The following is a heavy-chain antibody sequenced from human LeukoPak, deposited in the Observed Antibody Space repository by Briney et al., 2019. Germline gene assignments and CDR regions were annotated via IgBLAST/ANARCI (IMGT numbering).Heavy chain of an antibody. CDR1: GGSISSGNYY. J-gene: IGHJ4*02. CDR3: AREFCSSASCPFDF. D-gene: IGHD2-2*01. Sequence: SETLSLTCTASGGSISSGNYYWSWIRQPAGKGLEWIGRIYTSGSTNYNPSLMSRVTISLDTSKNQFSLKLSSVTAADTALYYCAREFCSSASCPFDFWGQGTLVTVSS. V-gene: IGHV4-61*02. CDR2: IYTSGST.